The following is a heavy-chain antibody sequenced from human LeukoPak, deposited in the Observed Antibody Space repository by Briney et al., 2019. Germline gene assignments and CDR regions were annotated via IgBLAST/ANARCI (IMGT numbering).Heavy chain of an antibody. CDR3: ARDRNPFDY. V-gene: IGHV3-48*03. CDR2: ISSSGSTI. Sequence: PGGSLRLSCSASGFTFSSYEMNWVRQAPGKGLEWVSYISSSGSTIYYADSVKGRFTISRDNAKNSLYLQMNSLRAEDTAVYYCARDRNPFDYWGQGTLVTVSS. CDR1: GFTFSSYE. J-gene: IGHJ4*02.